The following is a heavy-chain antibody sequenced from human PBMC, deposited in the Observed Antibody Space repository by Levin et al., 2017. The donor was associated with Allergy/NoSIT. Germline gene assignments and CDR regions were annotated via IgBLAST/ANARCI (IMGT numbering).Heavy chain of an antibody. CDR1: GFSLTSSGMC. CDR2: LDWDDDK. CDR3: ARVIRASHKSGWFSKFDI. J-gene: IGHJ3*02. D-gene: IGHD6-19*01. Sequence: SASGPTLVKPTETLTLTCIFSGFSLTSSGMCVSWIRQSPGKALEWLALLDWDDDKYYNIFLKTRLSISKDPSKNQVVLTVTNVDPIDTATYYCARVIRASHKSGWFSKFDIWGQGTMVTVSS. V-gene: IGHV2-70*13.